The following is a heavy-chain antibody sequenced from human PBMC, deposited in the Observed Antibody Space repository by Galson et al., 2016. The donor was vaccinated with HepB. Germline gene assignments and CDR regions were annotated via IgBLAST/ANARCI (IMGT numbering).Heavy chain of an antibody. CDR2: MFTNGDA. CDR3: ARDRGSYPDFGDDYYMDV. D-gene: IGHD3/OR15-3a*01. V-gene: IGHV4-61*02. J-gene: IGHJ6*03. Sequence: TLSLTCTVSGVSITSGSFFWSWIRQPAGKGLQFIGRMFTNGDAYYNPSLKSRVTISPDTSKNQFSLNLRSVTAADTAVYYCARDRGSYPDFGDDYYMDVWGKGTTVTVSS. CDR1: GVSITSGSFF.